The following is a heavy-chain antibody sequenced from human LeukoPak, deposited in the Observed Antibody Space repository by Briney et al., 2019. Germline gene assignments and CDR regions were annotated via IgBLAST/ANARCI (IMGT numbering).Heavy chain of an antibody. CDR2: MYSGGNT. Sequence: GGSLRLSCAASGITVSSNYMSWVRQAPGKGLEWVSVMYSGGNTYYADSVKGRFTISRDKSKNTLYLQMNSLRAEDTAVYYCARGSDFGDCWGQGTLVTVSS. CDR3: ARGSDFGDC. D-gene: IGHD4-17*01. V-gene: IGHV3-53*01. J-gene: IGHJ4*02. CDR1: GITVSSNY.